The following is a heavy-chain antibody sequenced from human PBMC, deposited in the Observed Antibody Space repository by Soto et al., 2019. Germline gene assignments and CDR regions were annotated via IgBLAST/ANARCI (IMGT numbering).Heavy chain of an antibody. CDR1: GYIFVNYG. CDR3: AMVDNCVTPTPQDV. V-gene: IGHV1-18*01. CDR2: ISPYTGNT. Sequence: QVQLVQSGDEVKKPGASVKVSCKASGYIFVNYGIAWVRQAPGQGLEWMGWISPYTGNTHAAAKIQGRLTMTTDTSPSTAYMDLGSLTSDDTAVYYCAMVDNCVTPTPQDVWGQGTTCTVS. J-gene: IGHJ6*02. D-gene: IGHD5-12*01.